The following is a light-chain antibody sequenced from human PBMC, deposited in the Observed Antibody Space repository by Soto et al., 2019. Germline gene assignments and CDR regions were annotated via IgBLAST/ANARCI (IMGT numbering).Light chain of an antibody. J-gene: IGKJ1*01. CDR3: QQYNSYPWK. CDR2: DAS. V-gene: IGKV1-5*01. CDR1: QSISSW. Sequence: DIQITQSPSTLSAYVGERVKITFRSSQSISSWLAWYQQKPGKAPKLLIYDASSLESGVPSRFSGSGSGTEFTLTISSLQPDDFATYYCQQYNSYPWKFGQGTKV.